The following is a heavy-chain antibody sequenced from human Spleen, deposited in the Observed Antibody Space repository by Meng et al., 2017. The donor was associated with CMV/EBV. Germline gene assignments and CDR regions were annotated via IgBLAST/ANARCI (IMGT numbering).Heavy chain of an antibody. CDR3: ARILGLDYFDN. CDR1: GFSVSSNY. D-gene: IGHD3/OR15-3a*01. Sequence: GESLKISCAASGFSVSSNYMTWVRQAPGRGLEWVSVLYSGGATYYLDSVKGRFTISRDDFKNTVFLQMNSLRDEDTAVYFCARILGLDYFDNWGQGTLVTVSS. V-gene: IGHV3-66*02. J-gene: IGHJ4*02. CDR2: LYSGGAT.